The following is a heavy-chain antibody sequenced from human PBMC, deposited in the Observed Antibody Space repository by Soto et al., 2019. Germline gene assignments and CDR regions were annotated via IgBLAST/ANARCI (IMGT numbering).Heavy chain of an antibody. CDR3: ARDQHWNNPDY. Sequence: EVQLVESGGGLVQPGGSLRLSCAASGFTFTGHWMHWVRQPLGKGLVWVARINTDGTTTNYADSVKGRFTISRDNAKNTLYLEMNSLRAEDTAVYYCARDQHWNNPDYWCQGALVTVS. D-gene: IGHD1-1*01. J-gene: IGHJ4*02. V-gene: IGHV3-74*01. CDR1: GFTFTGHW. CDR2: INTDGTTT.